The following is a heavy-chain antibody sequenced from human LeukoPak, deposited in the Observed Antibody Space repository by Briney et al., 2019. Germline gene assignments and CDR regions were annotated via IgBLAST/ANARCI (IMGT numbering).Heavy chain of an antibody. CDR3: ARDRLTIFGVVIIQKGFDP. D-gene: IGHD3-3*01. Sequence: SETLSLTCTVSGGSISSSSYYWGWIRQPPGKGLEWIGSIYYSGSTYYNPSLKSRVTISVDTSKNQFSLKLSSVTAADTAVYYCARDRLTIFGVVIIQKGFDPWGQGTLVTVSS. J-gene: IGHJ5*02. V-gene: IGHV4-39*07. CDR1: GGSISSSSYY. CDR2: IYYSGST.